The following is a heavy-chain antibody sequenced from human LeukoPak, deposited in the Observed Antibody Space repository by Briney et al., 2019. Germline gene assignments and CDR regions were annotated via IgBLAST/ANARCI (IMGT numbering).Heavy chain of an antibody. D-gene: IGHD1-1*01. CDR2: ISSSGSSV. V-gene: IGHV3-48*03. Sequence: GGSLRLSCVASGFTFSSYEMNWVRQAPGKGLEWVSYISSSGSSVNYADSVKGRFTISRDNARNSLYLQMNNLRAEDTAVYYCARVYWNYFDYWGQGTLVSVCS. CDR1: GFTFSSYE. CDR3: ARVYWNYFDY. J-gene: IGHJ4*02.